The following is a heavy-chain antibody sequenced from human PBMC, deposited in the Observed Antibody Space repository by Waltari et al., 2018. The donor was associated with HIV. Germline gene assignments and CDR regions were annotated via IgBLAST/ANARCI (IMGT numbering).Heavy chain of an antibody. CDR1: GGSLSGYH. CDR2: INHSGIT. V-gene: IGHV4-34*01. CDR3: AISEAVAALIDY. J-gene: IGHJ4*02. Sequence: VQVHQWGAGLLKPSETLSLTCAVYGGSLSGYHWNWIRQPPGKGLEWIGEINHSGITNDNPSLKSRVTISIDTSKHQFSLKLTSVTAADTAVYYCAISEAVAALIDYWGQGTLVTVSS. D-gene: IGHD6-13*01.